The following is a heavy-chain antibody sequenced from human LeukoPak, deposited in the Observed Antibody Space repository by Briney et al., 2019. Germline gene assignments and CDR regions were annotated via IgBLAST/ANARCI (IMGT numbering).Heavy chain of an antibody. J-gene: IGHJ6*03. CDR2: IYYSGST. D-gene: IGHD3-3*01. Sequence: PSETLSLTCTVSGGSISSYYWSWIRQPPGKGLEWIGYIYYSGSTNYNPSLKSRVTISVDTSKNQFSLKLSSVTAADTAVYYCARVARKLESRHYYMDVWGKGTTVTVSS. CDR3: ARVARKLESRHYYMDV. V-gene: IGHV4-59*01. CDR1: GGSISSYY.